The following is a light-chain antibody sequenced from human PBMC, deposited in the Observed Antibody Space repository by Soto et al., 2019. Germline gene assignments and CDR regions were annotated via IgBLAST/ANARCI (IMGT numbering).Light chain of an antibody. CDR1: SSSIGTNY. J-gene: IGLJ1*01. V-gene: IGLV1-47*01. CDR3: ASWDDSLGGYV. Sequence: QSVLTQPPSASGTPGQRVTISCSGSSSSIGTNYVYWYQQLPGTAPKLLIYKNNQRPSGVPDRFSGSKSGTSASLAISGLRSEDEADYHCASWDDSLGGYVFGTGTKVTVL. CDR2: KNN.